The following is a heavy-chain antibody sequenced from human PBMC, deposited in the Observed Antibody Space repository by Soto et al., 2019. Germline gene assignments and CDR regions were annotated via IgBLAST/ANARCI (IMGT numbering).Heavy chain of an antibody. CDR1: GFTFSNAW. V-gene: IGHV3-15*01. CDR2: IKSKTDGGNT. Sequence: GGSLRLSCAASGFTFSNAWMSWVRQAPGKGLEWVGRIKSKTDGGNTDYAKPGKGRFTISRDDSKTTLYLQMNSMKTKDMALYYCTSPGYSSSWYNVTPWNYVRVDIWGQGTMVTVSS. J-gene: IGHJ3*02. D-gene: IGHD6-13*01. CDR3: TSPGYSSSWYNVTPWNYVRVDI.